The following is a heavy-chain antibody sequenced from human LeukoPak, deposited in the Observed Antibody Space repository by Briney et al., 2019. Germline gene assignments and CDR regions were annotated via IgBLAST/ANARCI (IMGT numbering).Heavy chain of an antibody. V-gene: IGHV3-48*03. CDR3: ARSLPSYDFWSGYSATTHFDY. CDR2: ISSSGSTI. J-gene: IGHJ4*02. Sequence: GGSLRLSXAASGFTFSSYEMNWVRQAPGKGLEWVSYISSSGSTIYYADSVKGRFTISRDNAKNSLYLQMNSLRAEDTAVYYRARSLPSYDFWSGYSATTHFDYWGQGTLVTVSS. CDR1: GFTFSSYE. D-gene: IGHD3-3*01.